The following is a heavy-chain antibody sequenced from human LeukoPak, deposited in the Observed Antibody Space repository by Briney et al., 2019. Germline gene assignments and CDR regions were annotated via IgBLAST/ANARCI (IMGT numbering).Heavy chain of an antibody. CDR2: IYHSGST. CDR3: AREVDDSSGYPFDY. CDR1: GYSISSGYY. D-gene: IGHD3-22*01. Sequence: SETLSLTCTVSGYSISSGYYWGWIRQPPGKGLEWIGSIYHSGSTYYNPSLKSRVTISVDTSKNQFSLKLSSVTAAGTAVYYCAREVDDSSGYPFDYWGQGTLVTVSS. V-gene: IGHV4-38-2*02. J-gene: IGHJ4*02.